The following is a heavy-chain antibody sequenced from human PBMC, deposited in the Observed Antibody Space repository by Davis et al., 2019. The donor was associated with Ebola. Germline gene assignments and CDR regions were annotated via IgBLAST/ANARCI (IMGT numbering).Heavy chain of an antibody. V-gene: IGHV4-59*01. Sequence: SETLSLTCTVSAASINNYYLSWIRHPPGKGLEWIGYVFYIGSANYNPSLMSRVSISVDTSKNQFSLRLDSVTAADTAIYYCARGLKAVGGQAYDFWGQGTLVTVSS. CDR3: ARGLKAVGGQAYDF. CDR1: AASINNYY. J-gene: IGHJ4*02. D-gene: IGHD2-15*01. CDR2: VFYIGSA.